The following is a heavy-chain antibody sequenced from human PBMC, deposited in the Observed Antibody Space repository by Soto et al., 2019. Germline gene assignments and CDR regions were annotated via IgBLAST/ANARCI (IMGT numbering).Heavy chain of an antibody. CDR1: GGSISSGYYY. CDR3: VSSSLYGMDV. D-gene: IGHD3-10*01. Sequence: QVQLQEAGPGLVKPSQTLSLTCSVSGGSISSGYYYWSWIGQPPGKGLEWIGNIYYSGNTYYNPSLKSLLITSRDTSKNQFPRKVGSVTAAAPAVYYSVSSSLYGMDVWGQGTTVTVSS. CDR2: IYYSGNT. J-gene: IGHJ6*02. V-gene: IGHV4-30-4*01.